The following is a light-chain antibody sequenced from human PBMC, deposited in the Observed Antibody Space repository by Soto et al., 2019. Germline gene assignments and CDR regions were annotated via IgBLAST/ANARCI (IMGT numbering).Light chain of an antibody. CDR2: EVT. J-gene: IGLJ1*01. CDR1: SSDVGGYNY. CDR3: CSFTSSNTHV. V-gene: IGLV2-14*01. Sequence: QSVLTQPASVSGSPGQSITISCTGTSSDVGGYNYVSWYQQHPGKAPKLMIYEVTNRPSGVSNRFSGSKSGNTASLTISGLQAEDEADYYCCSFTSSNTHVFGTGTKVTVL.